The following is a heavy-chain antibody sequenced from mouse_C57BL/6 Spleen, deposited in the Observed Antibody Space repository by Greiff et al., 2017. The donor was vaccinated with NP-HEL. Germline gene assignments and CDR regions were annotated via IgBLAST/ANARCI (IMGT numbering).Heavy chain of an antibody. V-gene: IGHV5-4*03. D-gene: IGHD4-1*01. CDR2: ISDGGSYT. CDR3: ARVLGRVYWYFDV. J-gene: IGHJ1*03. CDR1: GFTFSSYA. Sequence: EVMLVESGGGLVKPGGSLKLSCAASGFTFSSYAMSWVRQTPEKRLEWVATISDGGSYTYYPDNVKGRFTISRDNAKNNLYLQMSHLKSEDTAMYYCARVLGRVYWYFDVWGTGTTVTVSS.